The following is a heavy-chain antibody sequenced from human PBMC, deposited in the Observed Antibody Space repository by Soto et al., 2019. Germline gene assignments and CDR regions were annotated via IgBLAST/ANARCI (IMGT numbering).Heavy chain of an antibody. V-gene: IGHV4-61*01. CDR3: GRGGDAHKMGRH. CDR2: VHFSGSL. Sequence: QVQLQESGPGLVKPSETLSLTCSVSDDSLSSNNYYWSWIRQPPGRGLEWIGFVHFSGSLHYNASRKSRATISVDTSRRQISLKLTSLTAADTAVYFCGRGGDAHKMGRHWGQGTLVTVSS. J-gene: IGHJ1*01. CDR1: DDSLSSNNYY. D-gene: IGHD2-2*01.